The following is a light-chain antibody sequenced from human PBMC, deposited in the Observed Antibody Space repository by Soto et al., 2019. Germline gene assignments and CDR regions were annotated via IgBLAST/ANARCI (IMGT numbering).Light chain of an antibody. CDR1: SSNIGSNT. CDR2: SNN. J-gene: IGLJ2*01. Sequence: VLTQPPSATGTPGQRVTISCSGSSSNIGSNTVNWYQQLPGTAPKLLIYSNNQRPSGVPDRFSGSKSGTSASLAISGLQSEDEADYYCAAWDDSLNGVVFGGGTKLTVL. V-gene: IGLV1-44*01. CDR3: AAWDDSLNGVV.